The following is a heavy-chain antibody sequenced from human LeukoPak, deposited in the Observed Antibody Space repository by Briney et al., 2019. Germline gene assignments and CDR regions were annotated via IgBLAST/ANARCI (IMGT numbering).Heavy chain of an antibody. CDR1: GGSISRNTHY. J-gene: IGHJ3*02. CDR2: IHYSGST. Sequence: SETLSLTCSVSGGSISRNTHYCGWIRQPPGKGLEWIGSIHYSGSTNYNPSLKSRVTISVDTSKNQFSLKLSSVTAADTAVYYCASGYCGGACQLGGVDMWGQGTMVTVSS. D-gene: IGHD2-21*02. CDR3: ASGYCGGACQLGGVDM. V-gene: IGHV4-39*07.